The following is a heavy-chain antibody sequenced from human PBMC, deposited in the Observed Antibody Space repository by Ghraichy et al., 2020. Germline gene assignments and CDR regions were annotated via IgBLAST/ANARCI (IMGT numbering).Heavy chain of an antibody. CDR1: GYTFTSYY. CDR3: ARPGGSGEYYYYYGMDV. D-gene: IGHD3-10*01. Sequence: ASVKVSCKASGYTFTSYYMHWVRQAPGQGLEWMGIINPSGGSTSYAQKFQGRVTMTRDTSTSTVYMELSSLRSEDTAVYYCARPGGSGEYYYYYGMDVWGQGTTVTVSS. CDR2: INPSGGST. J-gene: IGHJ6*02. V-gene: IGHV1-46*01.